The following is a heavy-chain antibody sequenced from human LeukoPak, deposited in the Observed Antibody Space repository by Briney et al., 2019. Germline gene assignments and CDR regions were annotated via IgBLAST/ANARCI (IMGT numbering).Heavy chain of an antibody. CDR3: ATFDYGGPDLDY. CDR1: GFTFSSYG. V-gene: IGHV3-30*03. J-gene: IGHJ4*02. Sequence: QGGGSLRLSCAASGFTFSSYGMHWVRQAPGRGLEWVAVISYDGSNKYYADSVKGRFTISRDNSKNTLYLQMNSLRAEDTAVYYCATFDYGGPDLDYWGQGTLVTVSS. D-gene: IGHD4-23*01. CDR2: ISYDGSNK.